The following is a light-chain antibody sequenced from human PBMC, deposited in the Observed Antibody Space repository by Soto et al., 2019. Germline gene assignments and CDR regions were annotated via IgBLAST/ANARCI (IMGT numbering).Light chain of an antibody. Sequence: QSALTQPASVSGSPGQSIPISCTGTSSDVVNYIFVSWYRQHPGKAPKLMIYDINNRPSGVSNRFSGSKSGNTASLTISGLQAEDEADYYCVSYTTSASYVFGTGTKVTVL. V-gene: IGLV2-14*01. CDR1: SSDVVNYIF. CDR3: VSYTTSASYV. J-gene: IGLJ1*01. CDR2: DIN.